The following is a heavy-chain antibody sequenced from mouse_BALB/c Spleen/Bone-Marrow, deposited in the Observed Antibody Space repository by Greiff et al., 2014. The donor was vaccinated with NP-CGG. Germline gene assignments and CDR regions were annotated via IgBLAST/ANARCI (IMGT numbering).Heavy chain of an antibody. Sequence: VHVKQSVAELVKPGASVKLSCTASGFNIKDTYMHWVKQRPEQGLEWIGRIDPANGNTKYDPKFQGKATITADTSSNTAYLQLSSLTSEDTAVYYCARNYGYGKSFAYWGQGTLVTVSA. V-gene: IGHV14-3*02. D-gene: IGHD2-2*01. CDR3: ARNYGYGKSFAY. J-gene: IGHJ3*01. CDR2: IDPANGNT. CDR1: GFNIKDTY.